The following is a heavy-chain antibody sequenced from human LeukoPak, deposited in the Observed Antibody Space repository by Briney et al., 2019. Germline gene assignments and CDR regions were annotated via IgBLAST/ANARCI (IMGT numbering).Heavy chain of an antibody. V-gene: IGHV4-39*07. CDR3: ASSSRAAYYDFWSGYPDAFDI. Sequence: SETLSLTCTVSGGSISSGGYYWSWIRQPPGKGLEWIGEINHSGSTNYNPSLKSRVTISVDTSKNQFSLKLSSVTAADTAVYYCASSSRAAYYDFWSGYPDAFDIWGQGTMVTVSS. D-gene: IGHD3-3*01. CDR1: GGSISSGGYY. J-gene: IGHJ3*02. CDR2: INHSGST.